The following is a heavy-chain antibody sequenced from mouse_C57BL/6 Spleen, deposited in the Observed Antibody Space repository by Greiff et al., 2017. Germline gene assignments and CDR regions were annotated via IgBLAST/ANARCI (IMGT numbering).Heavy chain of an antibody. J-gene: IGHJ2*01. Sequence: EVKLVESGGDLVKPGGSLKLSCAASGFTFSSYGMSWVRQTPDKRLEWVATISSGGSYTYYPDSVKGRFTISRDNAKNTLYLQMSSLKSEDTAMYYCARHPGVAPVDYWGQGTTLTVSS. CDR3: ARHPGVAPVDY. CDR2: ISSGGSYT. D-gene: IGHD1-1*02. V-gene: IGHV5-6*01. CDR1: GFTFSSYG.